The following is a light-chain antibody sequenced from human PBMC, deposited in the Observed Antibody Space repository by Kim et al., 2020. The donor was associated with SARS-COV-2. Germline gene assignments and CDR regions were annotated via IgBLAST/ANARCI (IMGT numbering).Light chain of an antibody. J-gene: IGLJ2*01. CDR1: SVDVGGYNY. Sequence: GQSVTISCTGTSVDVGGYNYVSWYQQHPGKAPKLMIYEVSKRPSGVPDRFSGSKSGNTASLTVSGLQAEDEADYYCSSYAGSNNVVFGGGTKVTVL. V-gene: IGLV2-8*01. CDR3: SSYAGSNNVV. CDR2: EVS.